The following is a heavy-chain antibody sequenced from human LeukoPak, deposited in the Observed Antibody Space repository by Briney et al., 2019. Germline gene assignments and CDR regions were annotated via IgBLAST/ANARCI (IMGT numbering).Heavy chain of an antibody. CDR3: ARVADYSNSAHADY. D-gene: IGHD4-11*01. CDR2: IWYDGSNK. CDR1: GFTFSSYG. V-gene: IGHV3-33*01. J-gene: IGHJ4*02. Sequence: GGSLRLSCAASGFTFSSYGMHWVRQAPGKRLEWVAVIWYDGSNKNYADSVKGRFTISRDNSKNTLYLQMNSLRAEDTAVYYCARVADYSNSAHADYWGQGTLVTVSS.